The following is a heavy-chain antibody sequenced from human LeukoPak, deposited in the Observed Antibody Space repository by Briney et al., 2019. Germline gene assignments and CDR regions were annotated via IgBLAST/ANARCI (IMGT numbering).Heavy chain of an antibody. Sequence: SETLSLTCTVSGGSISSYYWSWIRQPPGKGLEWIGYIYYSGSTNYNPSLKSRVTISVDTSKNQFSLKLSSVTAADTAVYYCASQRGSGYYYFDYWGQGTLVTVSS. V-gene: IGHV4-59*01. CDR3: ASQRGSGYYYFDY. D-gene: IGHD3-22*01. J-gene: IGHJ4*02. CDR2: IYYSGST. CDR1: GGSISSYY.